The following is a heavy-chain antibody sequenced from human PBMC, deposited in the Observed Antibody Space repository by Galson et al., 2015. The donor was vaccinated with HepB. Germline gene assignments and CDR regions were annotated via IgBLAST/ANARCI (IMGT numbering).Heavy chain of an antibody. Sequence: SLRLSCAASGFTFSSYAMSWVRQAPGKGLEWVSAISGSGGSTYYADSVKGRFTISRDNSKNTLYLQMNSLRAEDTAVYYCASPPSSGWVLNAFDIWGQGTMVTVSS. CDR2: ISGSGGST. CDR1: GFTFSSYA. J-gene: IGHJ3*02. V-gene: IGHV3-23*01. D-gene: IGHD6-19*01. CDR3: ASPPSSGWVLNAFDI.